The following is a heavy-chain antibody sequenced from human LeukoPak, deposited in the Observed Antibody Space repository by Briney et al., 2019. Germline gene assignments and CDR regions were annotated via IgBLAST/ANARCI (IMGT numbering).Heavy chain of an antibody. CDR2: ISGSGGST. D-gene: IGHD3-10*01. CDR3: AKDLLYYGSGSYYVDGY. CDR1: GFTFSSYA. J-gene: IGHJ4*02. Sequence: PGGSLRLSCAASGFTFSSYAMSWVRQAPGKGLEWVSAISGSGGSTYYADSVKGRFTISRDNSKNTLYLQMSSLRAEDTAVYYCAKDLLYYGSGSYYVDGYWGQGTLVTVSS. V-gene: IGHV3-23*01.